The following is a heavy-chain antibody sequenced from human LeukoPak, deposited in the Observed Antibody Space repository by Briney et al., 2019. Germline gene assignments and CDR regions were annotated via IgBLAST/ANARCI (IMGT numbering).Heavy chain of an antibody. V-gene: IGHV3-21*01. CDR1: GFTFSSYS. J-gene: IGHJ5*02. D-gene: IGHD2-2*01. Sequence: GGSLRLSCAASGFTFSSYSMNWVRQAPGKGLEWVSSINSNSSYTCYADSVKGRFTISRDNAKNSLYLQMNSLRAEDTAVYYCARDPVYCSSTSCYPHNWFDPWGQGTLVTVSS. CDR3: ARDPVYCSSTSCYPHNWFDP. CDR2: INSNSSYT.